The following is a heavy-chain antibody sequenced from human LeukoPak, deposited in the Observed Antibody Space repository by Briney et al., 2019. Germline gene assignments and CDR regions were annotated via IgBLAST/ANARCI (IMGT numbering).Heavy chain of an antibody. CDR3: ARDDLYGSGSYHQFDY. CDR1: GFTFSSYA. Sequence: GGSLRLSCAASGFTFSSYAMHWVRQAPGKGLEWVSGINWNGGSTGYADSVKGRFTISRDNAKNSLCLQMNSLRAEDTALYYCARDDLYGSGSYHQFDYWGQGTLVTVSS. V-gene: IGHV3-20*04. D-gene: IGHD3-10*01. J-gene: IGHJ4*02. CDR2: INWNGGST.